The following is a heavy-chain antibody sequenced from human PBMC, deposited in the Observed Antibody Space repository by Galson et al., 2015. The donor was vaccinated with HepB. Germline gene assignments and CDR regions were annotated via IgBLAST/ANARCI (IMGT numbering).Heavy chain of an antibody. D-gene: IGHD3-10*01. CDR3: ARDPILTYYYGSGSYGDAFDI. Sequence: SVKVSCKASGYTFTSYAMHWVRQAPGQRLEWMGWINAGNGNTKYSQKFQGRVTITRDTSASTAYMELSSLRSEDTAVYYCARDPILTYYYGSGSYGDAFDIWGQGTMVTVSS. J-gene: IGHJ3*02. V-gene: IGHV1-3*01. CDR1: GYTFTSYA. CDR2: INAGNGNT.